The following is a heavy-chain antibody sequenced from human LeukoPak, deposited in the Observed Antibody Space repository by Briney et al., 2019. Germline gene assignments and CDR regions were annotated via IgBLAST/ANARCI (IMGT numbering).Heavy chain of an antibody. Sequence: SETLSLTCTVSGGSINGYYWSWIRQPAGSGLEWLGRVYASGNTNYNPSLKSRVTISVDTSKNQFSLKLSSVTAADTAVYYCARRYSSSWYWYFDLWGRGTLVTVSS. CDR1: GGSINGYY. CDR2: VYASGNT. J-gene: IGHJ2*01. D-gene: IGHD6-13*01. V-gene: IGHV4-4*07. CDR3: ARRYSSSWYWYFDL.